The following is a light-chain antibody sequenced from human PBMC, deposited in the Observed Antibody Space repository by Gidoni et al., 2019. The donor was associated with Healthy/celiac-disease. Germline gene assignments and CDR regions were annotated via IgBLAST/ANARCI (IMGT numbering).Light chain of an antibody. V-gene: IGLV3-21*02. CDR3: QVWDSSSDHVV. CDR1: NIGSKS. J-gene: IGLJ2*01. Sequence: SFPTQPPSVPRPPGQTARITCGGNNIGSKSVHWYQQKPGQAPVLVVYDDSDRPSGIPERFSGSNSGNTATLTISRVEAGDEADYYCQVWDSSSDHVVFGGGTKLTVL. CDR2: DDS.